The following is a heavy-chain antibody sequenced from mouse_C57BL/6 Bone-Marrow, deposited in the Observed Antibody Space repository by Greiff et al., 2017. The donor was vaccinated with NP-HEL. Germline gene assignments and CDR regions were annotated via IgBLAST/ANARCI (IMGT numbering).Heavy chain of an antibody. CDR3: AREGTVVPLAMDY. CDR1: GYSITSGYY. J-gene: IGHJ4*01. CDR2: ISYDGSN. V-gene: IGHV3-6*01. Sequence: EVKLVESGPGLVKPSQSLSLTCSVTGYSITSGYYWNWIRQFPGNKLEWMGYISYDGSNNYNPSLKNRISITRDTSKNQFFLKLNSLTTEDTATYYCAREGTVVPLAMDYWGQGTSVTVSS. D-gene: IGHD1-1*01.